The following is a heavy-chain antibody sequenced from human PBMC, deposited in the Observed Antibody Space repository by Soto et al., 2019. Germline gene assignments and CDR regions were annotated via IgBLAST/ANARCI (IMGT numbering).Heavy chain of an antibody. CDR2: FDPEDGET. D-gene: IGHD1-26*01. CDR3: ATANGGTYYNWFDH. CDR1: GYTLTELS. V-gene: IGHV1-24*01. J-gene: IGHJ5*02. Sequence: QVQLVQSGAEVKKPGASVKVSCKVSGYTLTELSMHWVRQAPGKGLEWMGGFDPEDGETIYPQKFQGRVTMTEHTSTDTAHMERSSLRSEDTAVYSCATANGGTYYNWFDHLGQGTLVTGSS.